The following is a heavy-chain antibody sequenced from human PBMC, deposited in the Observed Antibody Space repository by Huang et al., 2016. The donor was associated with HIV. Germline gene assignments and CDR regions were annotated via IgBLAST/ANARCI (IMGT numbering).Heavy chain of an antibody. V-gene: IGHV4-30-2*01. CDR1: GSSIGSGGFS. Sequence: QVQLQESGSGLVKPSQTLSLTCDGSGSSIGSGGFSWSWIRQPPGEGLEWMGYIYHSGATDYKQSLKTRVTISVDRSKRQLSLRLASVTAADTAVYYCARSPPGDYFELWGRGTLVTVSS. CDR3: ARSPPGDYFEL. J-gene: IGHJ2*01. CDR2: IYHSGAT. D-gene: IGHD3-10*01.